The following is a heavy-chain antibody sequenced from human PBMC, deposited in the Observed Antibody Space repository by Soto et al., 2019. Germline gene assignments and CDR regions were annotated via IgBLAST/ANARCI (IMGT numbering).Heavy chain of an antibody. Sequence: GGSLRLSCAASAFTFSSYAMSWVRQAPGKGLEWVSGISGSGFSTYYADSVKGRFTISRDNSKNTLYLQMNSLRAEDTAVYYCAKELDSSPVQYGRVYYYGMDVWGQGTTVTVSS. CDR2: ISGSGFST. J-gene: IGHJ6*02. CDR1: AFTFSSYA. D-gene: IGHD6-13*01. CDR3: AKELDSSPVQYGRVYYYGMDV. V-gene: IGHV3-23*01.